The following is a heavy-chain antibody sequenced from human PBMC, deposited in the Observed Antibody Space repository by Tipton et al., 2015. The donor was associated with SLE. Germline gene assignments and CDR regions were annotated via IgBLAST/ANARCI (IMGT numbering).Heavy chain of an antibody. D-gene: IGHD3-22*01. V-gene: IGHV3-23*05. CDR1: GFTFHAYA. CDR2: IATSDST. J-gene: IGHJ6*03. CDR3: ARGRPYYDRGGYWSGSNCYMDS. Sequence: SLRLSCAASGFTFHAYAMSWVRQAPGKGLEWVSVIATSDSTYYADSVKGRVTIYRDNSKNTLYLQMNSLRAEDTAVYYCARGRPYYDRGGYWSGSNCYMDSWGKGTAVSVSS.